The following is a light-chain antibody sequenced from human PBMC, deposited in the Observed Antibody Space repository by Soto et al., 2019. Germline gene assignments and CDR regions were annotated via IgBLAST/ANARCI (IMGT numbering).Light chain of an antibody. CDR1: QSLGSS. J-gene: IGKJ1*01. CDR3: QQCNNCPPKT. V-gene: IGKV3-15*01. CDR2: GAS. Sequence: EIVLTQSPATLSLSAGERVTLSCRASQSLGSSSLAWYQQKPGKAPRLLIYGASNRATGIPARFSGSGSGTEFTLTISRLQSEDFAVYYCQQCNNCPPKTFGQGTQLDMK.